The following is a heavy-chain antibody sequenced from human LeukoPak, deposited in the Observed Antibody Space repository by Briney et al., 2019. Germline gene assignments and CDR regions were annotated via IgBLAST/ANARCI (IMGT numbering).Heavy chain of an antibody. Sequence: GGSLRLSCAASGFTVSSNYMNWVRQAPGKGLEWVSVIYGGGNTDYADSVKGRFTISRDNSKNTLYLQMNSLRAEDTAVYYCARWGSVGYSGYDLFDSWGQGTLVTASS. CDR1: GFTVSSNY. CDR3: ARWGSVGYSGYDLFDS. V-gene: IGHV3-66*01. J-gene: IGHJ4*02. CDR2: IYGGGNT. D-gene: IGHD5-12*01.